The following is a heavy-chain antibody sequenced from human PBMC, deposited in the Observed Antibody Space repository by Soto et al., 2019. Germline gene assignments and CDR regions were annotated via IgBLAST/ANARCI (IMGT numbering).Heavy chain of an antibody. D-gene: IGHD3-22*01. Sequence: NPSETLSLTCTVSGGSISSYYWSWIRQPAGKGLEWIGRIYTSGSTNYNPSLKSRVTMSVDTSKNQFSLKLSSVTAADTAVYYCARDPKSYDPWDYYYGMDVWGQGTTVTVSS. CDR1: GGSISSYY. CDR2: IYTSGST. CDR3: ARDPKSYDPWDYYYGMDV. V-gene: IGHV4-4*07. J-gene: IGHJ6*02.